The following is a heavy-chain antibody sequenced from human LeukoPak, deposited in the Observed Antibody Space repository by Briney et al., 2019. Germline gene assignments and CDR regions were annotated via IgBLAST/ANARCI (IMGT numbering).Heavy chain of an antibody. CDR2: IYYSGST. V-gene: IGHV4-61*01. J-gene: IGHJ6*03. D-gene: IGHD2-15*01. CDR3: ARDRPEDLYYYMDV. CDR1: GGSISSSSYY. Sequence: SETLSLTCTVSGGSISSSSYYWGWIRQPPGKGLEWIGYIYYSGSTNYNPSLKSRVTISVDTSKNQFSLKLSSVTAADTAVYYCARDRPEDLYYYMDVWGKGTTVAVSS.